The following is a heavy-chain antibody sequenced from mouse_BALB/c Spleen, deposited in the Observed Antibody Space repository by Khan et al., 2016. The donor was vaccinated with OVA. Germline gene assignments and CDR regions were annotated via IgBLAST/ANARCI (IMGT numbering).Heavy chain of an antibody. J-gene: IGHJ2*01. V-gene: IGHV1-7*01. CDR1: GYTFTTYW. Sequence: QVRLQQSGAELAKPGASVKMSCKASGYTFTTYWMHWVKQRPGQGLEWIGYINPTSGYTDYNEKFKDRATLSADKSSSTAYMQLSSLKSEDSAVYYCTRDRIDYWGQGTTLTVSS. CDR3: TRDRIDY. CDR2: INPTSGYT.